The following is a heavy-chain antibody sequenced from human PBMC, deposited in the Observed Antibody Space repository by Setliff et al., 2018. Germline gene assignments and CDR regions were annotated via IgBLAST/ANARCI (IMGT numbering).Heavy chain of an antibody. Sequence: GGSLRLSCEGSGFGFSSYTMNWVRQTPGGGLEWVSSISIRSDYINYADSVKGRFVISRDNAKNSLYLQMNSLRAEDTAVYYCATDPPYSNWRLDSWGQGTLVTVSS. CDR1: GFGFSSYT. CDR2: ISIRSDYI. V-gene: IGHV3-21*01. CDR3: ATDPPYSNWRLDS. D-gene: IGHD4-4*01. J-gene: IGHJ4*02.